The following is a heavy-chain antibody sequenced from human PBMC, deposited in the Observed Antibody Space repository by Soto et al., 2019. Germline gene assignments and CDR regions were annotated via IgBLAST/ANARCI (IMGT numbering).Heavy chain of an antibody. CDR1: GLTFSNNS. V-gene: IGHV3-48*02. D-gene: IGHD2-2*01. CDR2: VSSNSSGK. CDR3: ARDRDAYCSKSYCPGPYSEN. Sequence: RGSLRLSCAVSGLTFSNNSINWVRQGPGTGLEWLSYVSSNSSGKYCADSVKGRFTISRDNAKNSLYLQMNSLRDDDTAVYYCARDRDAYCSKSYCPGPYSENWG. J-gene: IGHJ4*01.